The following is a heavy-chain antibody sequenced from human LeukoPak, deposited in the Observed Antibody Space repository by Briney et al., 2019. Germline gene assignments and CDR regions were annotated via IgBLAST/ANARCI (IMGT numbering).Heavy chain of an antibody. CDR1: GGSISSYY. V-gene: IGHV4-59*01. CDR2: IYYSGST. D-gene: IGHD3-10*01. CDR3: ARDGYYYGSGSYSGTGWFDP. J-gene: IGHJ5*02. Sequence: PSETLSLTCTVSGGSISSYYWSWIRQPPGKGLEWIGYIYYSGSTNYNPSLKSRVTISVDTSKNQFSLKLSSVTAADTAVYYCARDGYYYGSGSYSGTGWFDPWGQGTLVTVSS.